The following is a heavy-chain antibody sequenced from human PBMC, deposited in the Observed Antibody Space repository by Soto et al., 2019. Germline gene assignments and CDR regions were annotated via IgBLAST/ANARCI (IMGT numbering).Heavy chain of an antibody. CDR3: ARDGATTPFDY. D-gene: IGHD1-26*01. V-gene: IGHV3-30-3*01. Sequence: QVQLVESGGGVVQPGRSLRLSCAASGFTFSSYAMHWVRQAPGKGLEWVAVISYDGSNKYYADSVKGRFTISRDNSKNTLYLHMNSLRAEDTAVYYCARDGATTPFDYWGQGTLVTVSS. CDR1: GFTFSSYA. J-gene: IGHJ4*02. CDR2: ISYDGSNK.